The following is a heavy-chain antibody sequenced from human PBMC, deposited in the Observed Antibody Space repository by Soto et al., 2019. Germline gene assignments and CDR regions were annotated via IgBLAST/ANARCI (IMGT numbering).Heavy chain of an antibody. D-gene: IGHD4-4*01. Sequence: QVQLQQWGAGLLRPSETLSLTCAVSGGSFNDYYWIWIRQPPGTGLEWLGDIRDSGXXXXNPXLXXXXXXXXXXXXXXXXXXXXXXXXXXXAVYYCARGEAYNNDPARWGQGTLGTVSS. CDR3: ARGEAYNNDPAR. V-gene: IGHV4-34*01. CDR1: GGSFNDYY. CDR2: IRDSGXX. J-gene: IGHJ4*02.